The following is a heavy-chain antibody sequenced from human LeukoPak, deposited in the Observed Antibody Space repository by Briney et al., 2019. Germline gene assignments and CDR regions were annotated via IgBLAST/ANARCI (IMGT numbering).Heavy chain of an antibody. CDR3: AREDFDAFDT. V-gene: IGHV3-48*03. J-gene: IGHJ3*02. D-gene: IGHD3/OR15-3a*01. Sequence: GGSLRLSCAASGCTFSSYEMNWVRQAPGKGLEWISYISSSGSTIYYADSVKGRFTISRDNAKSSLYLQMNSLRAEDRGVYYCAREDFDAFDTWGQGTMVTVSS. CDR2: ISSSGSTI. CDR1: GCTFSSYE.